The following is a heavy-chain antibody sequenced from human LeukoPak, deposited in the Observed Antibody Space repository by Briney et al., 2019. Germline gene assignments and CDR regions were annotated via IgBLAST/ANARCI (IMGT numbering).Heavy chain of an antibody. Sequence: SETLSLTCTVSGYSISSGYYWGWIRQPPGKGLEWIGSIYHSGSTYYNPSLKSRVTISVDTSKNQFSLKLSSVTAADTAVYYCASTSRYCTNGVCCFGEWFDPWGQGTLVTVSS. CDR3: ASTSRYCTNGVCCFGEWFDP. J-gene: IGHJ5*02. V-gene: IGHV4-38-2*02. CDR2: IYHSGST. CDR1: GYSISSGYY. D-gene: IGHD2-8*01.